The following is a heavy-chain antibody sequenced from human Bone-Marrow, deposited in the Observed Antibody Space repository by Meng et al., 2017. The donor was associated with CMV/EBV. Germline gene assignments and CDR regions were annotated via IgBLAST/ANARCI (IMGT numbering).Heavy chain of an antibody. CDR1: GFDFSSYW. CDR2: IKHDGSEK. Sequence: GESLKISCAASGFDFSSYWMSWVRQAPGKGPQWVANIKHDGSEKYYVDSAKGRFTISRDNAKNSLYLQMSSLRAGDSAVYYCASGSRTASHPWGQGTLVAASS. V-gene: IGHV3-7*01. J-gene: IGHJ5*02. D-gene: IGHD1-1*01. CDR3: ASGSRTASHP.